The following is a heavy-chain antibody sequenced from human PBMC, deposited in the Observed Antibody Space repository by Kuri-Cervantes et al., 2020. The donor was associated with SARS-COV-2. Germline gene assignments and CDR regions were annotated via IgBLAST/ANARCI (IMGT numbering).Heavy chain of an antibody. D-gene: IGHD2-15*01. CDR1: GFTFANYA. Sequence: GGSLRLSCATSGFTFANYALHWVRQAPGKGLEWVAVSPYRRNVGYYADSVKGRFTISRDISNDTLYLEMSNLRPEDTAIYYCARDLIAATDPYYFDYWGQGALVTVSS. J-gene: IGHJ4*02. CDR2: SPYRRNVG. V-gene: IGHV3-30*04. CDR3: ARDLIAATDPYYFDY.